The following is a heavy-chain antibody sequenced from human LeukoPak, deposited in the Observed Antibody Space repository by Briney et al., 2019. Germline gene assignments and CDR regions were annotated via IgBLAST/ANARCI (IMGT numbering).Heavy chain of an antibody. CDR1: GGSISSYY. Sequence: SETLSLTCTVSGGSISSYYWSWIRQPPGKGLEWIGYIYYSGSTNYNPSLKSRVTISVDTSKNQFSLKLSSVTAADTAVYYCARYRPGGFDYWGQGTLVTVSS. D-gene: IGHD1-14*01. CDR3: ARYRPGGFDY. V-gene: IGHV4-59*08. J-gene: IGHJ4*02. CDR2: IYYSGST.